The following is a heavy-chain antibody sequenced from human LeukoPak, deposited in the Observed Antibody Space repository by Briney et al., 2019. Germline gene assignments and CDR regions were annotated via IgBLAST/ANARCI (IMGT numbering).Heavy chain of an antibody. CDR1: GYTFTNYG. CDR3: ARDSSVAGSFDS. CDR2: ISAYNGNT. Sequence: PGASVKVSCKASGYTFTNYGISWVRQAPGQGLEWMAWISAYNGNTNYAQKFQDRVTMTTDTSTSTASMELRSLTSDDTAVYYRARDSSVAGSFDSWGQGTLVTVSS. J-gene: IGHJ4*02. V-gene: IGHV1-18*04. D-gene: IGHD6-19*01.